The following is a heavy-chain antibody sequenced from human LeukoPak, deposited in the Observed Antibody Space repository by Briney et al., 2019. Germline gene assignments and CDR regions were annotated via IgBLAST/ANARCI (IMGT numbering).Heavy chain of an antibody. CDR1: GYSFSSYW. Sequence: GESLKISCKASGYSFSSYWIAWVRQMSGKGLEWMGIIYPGDSDTRYSPSFQGQVTISADKSNNTAYLQWNSLKASDTAIYYCARFVGACSGGNCYSDYWGQGTLVTVSS. D-gene: IGHD2-15*01. CDR3: ARFVGACSGGNCYSDY. CDR2: IYPGDSDT. V-gene: IGHV5-51*01. J-gene: IGHJ4*02.